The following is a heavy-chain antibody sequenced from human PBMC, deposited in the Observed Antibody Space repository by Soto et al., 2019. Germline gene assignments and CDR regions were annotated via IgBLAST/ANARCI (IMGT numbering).Heavy chain of an antibody. Sequence: PSETLSLTCTVFGCSINSSTYYWGWMRQPPGKGLERNGRSYYTVSTYYNPSLQRRAPISVHPSKNHPSPKLSSVTAAGSAVYYCARQSELGYSKDRYYYYGMDVWCQAITVTVS. D-gene: IGHD5-12*01. CDR3: ARQSELGYSKDRYYYYGMDV. V-gene: IGHV4-39*01. CDR2: SYYTVST. CDR1: GCSINSSTYY. J-gene: IGHJ6*02.